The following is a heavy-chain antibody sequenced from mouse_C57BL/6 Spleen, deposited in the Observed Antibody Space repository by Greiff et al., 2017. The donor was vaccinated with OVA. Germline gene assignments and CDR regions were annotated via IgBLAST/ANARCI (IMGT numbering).Heavy chain of an antibody. D-gene: IGHD2-4*01. J-gene: IGHJ3*01. CDR3: AREGLRRGAWFAY. V-gene: IGHV1-50*01. CDR2: IDPSDSYT. Sequence: QVQLQQPGAELVKPGASVKLSCKASGYTFTSYWMQWVKQRPGQGLEWIGEIDPSDSYTNYNQKFKGKATLTVDTSSSTAYMQLSSLTSEDSAVYYCAREGLRRGAWFAYWGQGTLVTVSA. CDR1: GYTFTSYW.